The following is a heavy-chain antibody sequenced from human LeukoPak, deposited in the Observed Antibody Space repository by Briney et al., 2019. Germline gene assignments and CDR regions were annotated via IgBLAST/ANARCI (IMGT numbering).Heavy chain of an antibody. V-gene: IGHV4-59*01. Sequence: YYSGSTKYNPSLKSRVTISLDTSKNQFSLKLSSVTAADTAVYYCARSRGTVTTKRGYYGMDVWGQGTTVTVSS. D-gene: IGHD4-17*01. J-gene: IGHJ6*02. CDR3: ARSRGTVTTKRGYYGMDV. CDR2: YYSGST.